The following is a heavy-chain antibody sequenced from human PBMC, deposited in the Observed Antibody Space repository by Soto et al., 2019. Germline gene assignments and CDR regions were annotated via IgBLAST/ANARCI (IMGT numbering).Heavy chain of an antibody. V-gene: IGHV4-34*01. D-gene: IGHD2-15*01. CDR2: INHSGST. Sequence: SETLSLTCAVYGGSFSGYYWSWFRQPPGKGLEWIGEINHSGSTNYNPSLKSRVTTSVDTSKNQFSLKLSSVTAADTAVYYCAREPRYCRGGSCSITGDAYDIWGQGTMVTVSS. CDR3: AREPRYCRGGSCSITGDAYDI. J-gene: IGHJ3*02. CDR1: GGSFSGYY.